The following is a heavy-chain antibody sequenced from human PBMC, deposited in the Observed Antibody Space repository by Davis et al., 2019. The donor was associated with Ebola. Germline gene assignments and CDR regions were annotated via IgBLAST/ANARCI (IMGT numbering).Heavy chain of an antibody. CDR3: AYCGGDCFFMDV. D-gene: IGHD2-21*01. CDR2: ISPNSGGT. V-gene: IGHV1-2*02. J-gene: IGHJ6*02. Sequence: ASVKVSCKASGYTFTDYFMHWVRQAPGQGLEWMGWISPNSGGTNYAQKFQGRVTMTEDTSTDTAYMELSSLRSEDTAVYYCAYCGGDCFFMDVWGQGTTVTVSS. CDR1: GYTFTDYF.